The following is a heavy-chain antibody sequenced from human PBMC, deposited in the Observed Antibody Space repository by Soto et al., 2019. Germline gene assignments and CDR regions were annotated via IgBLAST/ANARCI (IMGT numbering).Heavy chain of an antibody. CDR3: ARGTIAAAGNDY. D-gene: IGHD6-13*01. V-gene: IGHV1-2*02. Sequence: ASVKVSCKASGYTFTGYYMHWVRQAPGQGLEWMGWINPNSGGTNYAQKFQGRVTMTRDTSISTAYMELSRLRSDDTAVYYCARGTIAAAGNDYWGQRPLVTVSS. J-gene: IGHJ4*02. CDR1: GYTFTGYY. CDR2: INPNSGGT.